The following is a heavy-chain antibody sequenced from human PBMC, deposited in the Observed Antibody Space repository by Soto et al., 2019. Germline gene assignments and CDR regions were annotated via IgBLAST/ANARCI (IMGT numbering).Heavy chain of an antibody. CDR1: GYTFTSYD. CDR3: ARASIAARLRYYYYMDV. CDR2: IIPILGIA. V-gene: IGHV1-69*04. D-gene: IGHD6-6*01. J-gene: IGHJ6*03. Sequence: ASVKVSCKASGYTFTSYDISWVRQAPGQGLEWMGRIIPILGIANYAQKFQGRVTITADKSTSTAYMELSSLRSEDTAVYYCARASIAARLRYYYYMDVWGKGTTVTVSS.